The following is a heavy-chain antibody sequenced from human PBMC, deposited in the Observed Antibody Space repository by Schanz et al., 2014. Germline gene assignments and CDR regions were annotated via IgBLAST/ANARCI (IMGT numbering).Heavy chain of an antibody. CDR2: MYINSGST. CDR3: ARGVARERYSDWLELDY. J-gene: IGHJ4*02. Sequence: EVQLVESGGGLIQPGGSLRLSCAVSGFTVNTNYMSWVRQAPGKGLEWISSMYINSGSTQYADSVKGRFTISRDNAKNSLYLQMHSLRPEDSGVYYCARGVARERYSDWLELDYWGQGTLVTVSS. CDR1: GFTVNTNY. D-gene: IGHD3-9*01. V-gene: IGHV3-66*03.